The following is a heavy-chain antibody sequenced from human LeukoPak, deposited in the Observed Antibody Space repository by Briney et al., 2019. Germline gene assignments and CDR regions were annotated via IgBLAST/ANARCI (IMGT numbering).Heavy chain of an antibody. D-gene: IGHD2-2*01. Sequence: PGRSLRLSCAASGFTFSSYAMHWVRQAPGKGLEWVAVISYDGSNKYYADSVKGRFTISRDNSKNTLYLQMNSLRAEDTAVYYCARSGYCSSTSCFWESYYYYYGMDVWGQGTTVTVSS. J-gene: IGHJ6*02. V-gene: IGHV3-30-3*01. CDR3: ARSGYCSSTSCFWESYYYYYGMDV. CDR1: GFTFSSYA. CDR2: ISYDGSNK.